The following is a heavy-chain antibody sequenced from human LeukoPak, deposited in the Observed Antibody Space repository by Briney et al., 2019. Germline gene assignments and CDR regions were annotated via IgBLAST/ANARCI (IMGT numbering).Heavy chain of an antibody. J-gene: IGHJ5*02. CDR3: ARGRGDIVVVPAASSRVWFDP. CDR1: GGSFSGYY. Sequence: SETLSLTCAVYGGSFSGYYWSWIRQPPGKGLEWIGEINHSGSTNYNPSLKSRVTISVDTSKNQFSLKLSSVTAADTAVYYCARGRGDIVVVPAASSRVWFDPWGQGTLVTVSS. CDR2: INHSGST. V-gene: IGHV4-34*01. D-gene: IGHD2-2*01.